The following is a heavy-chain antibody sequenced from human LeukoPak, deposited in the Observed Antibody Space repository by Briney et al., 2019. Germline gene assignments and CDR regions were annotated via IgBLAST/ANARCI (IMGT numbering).Heavy chain of an antibody. CDR3: AKEGWNDPVYNWFDP. Sequence: GGSLRLSCAASGFTFSSYAMSWVRQAPGKGLEWVSAISGSGGSTYYADSVKGRYTISRDNSKNTLYLQMNSLRAEDTAVYYCAKEGWNDPVYNWFDPWGQGTLVTVSS. D-gene: IGHD1-1*01. V-gene: IGHV3-23*01. J-gene: IGHJ5*02. CDR1: GFTFSSYA. CDR2: ISGSGGST.